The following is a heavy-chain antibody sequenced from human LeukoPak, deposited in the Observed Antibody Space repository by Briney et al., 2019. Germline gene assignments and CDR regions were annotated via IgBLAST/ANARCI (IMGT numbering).Heavy chain of an antibody. V-gene: IGHV4-39*01. CDR1: GASISSSDYY. J-gene: IGHJ3*02. CDR3: ASGGYSSGWYGSFDI. CDR2: LYSGGLT. D-gene: IGHD6-19*01. Sequence: SETPSLTCTVSGASISSSDYYGGWIRQPPGKGLEWIGSLYSGGLTYYNPSLKSRVTISVDTSKNQFSLKVTSVTAADTAVYSCASGGYSSGWYGSFDIWGQWTVVTVSS.